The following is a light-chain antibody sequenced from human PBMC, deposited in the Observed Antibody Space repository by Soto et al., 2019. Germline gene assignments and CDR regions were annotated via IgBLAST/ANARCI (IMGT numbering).Light chain of an antibody. CDR2: SNN. V-gene: IGLV1-47*02. J-gene: IGLJ2*01. CDR1: SSNIGGTNY. CDR3: ASWDDRLSAVI. Sequence: QSVLTQPPSASGTPGQRVFISCSGSSSNIGGTNYAYWYQQLPGAAPKLLMHSNNLRPSGVPERISGSKAVTSSSLAISGLRSEDEAVYHYASWDDRLSAVIFGRGTKLTVL.